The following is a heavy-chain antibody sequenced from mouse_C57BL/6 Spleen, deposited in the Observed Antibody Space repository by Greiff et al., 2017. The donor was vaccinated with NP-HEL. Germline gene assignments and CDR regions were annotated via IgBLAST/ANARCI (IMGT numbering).Heavy chain of an antibody. CDR3: TTGGYYYGSSFWFAY. CDR1: GFNIKDYY. Sequence: EVKLQQSGAELVRPGASVKLSCTASGFNIKDYYMHWVKQRPEQGLEWIGRIDPEDGDTEYAPKFQGKATMTADTSSNTAYLQLSSLTSEDTAVYYCTTGGYYYGSSFWFAYWGQGTLVTVSA. CDR2: IDPEDGDT. D-gene: IGHD1-1*01. V-gene: IGHV14-1*01. J-gene: IGHJ3*01.